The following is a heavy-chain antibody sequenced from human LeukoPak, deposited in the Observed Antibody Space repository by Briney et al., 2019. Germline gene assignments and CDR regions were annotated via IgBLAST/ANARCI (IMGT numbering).Heavy chain of an antibody. CDR2: IYYSGST. CDR1: GGSISSGGYY. Sequence: SETLSPTCTVSGGSISSGGYYWSWIRQHPGKGLEWIGYIYYSGSTYYNPSLKSRVTISVDTSKNQFSLKLSSVTAADTAVYYCARAAITMVRGVIHNWFDPWGQGTLVTVSS. J-gene: IGHJ5*02. V-gene: IGHV4-31*03. D-gene: IGHD3-10*01. CDR3: ARAAITMVRGVIHNWFDP.